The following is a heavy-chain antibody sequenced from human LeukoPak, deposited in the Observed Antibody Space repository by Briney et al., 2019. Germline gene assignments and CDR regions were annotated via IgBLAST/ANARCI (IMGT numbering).Heavy chain of an antibody. V-gene: IGHV4-39*07. J-gene: IGHJ3*02. CDR2: IYYSGST. Sequence: PSETLSLTCTVSGGSISSSSYYWGWIRQPPGKGLEWIGSIYYSGSTYYNPSLKSRVTISVDTSKNQFSLKLSSVTAADTAVYYCAREIRDYVSFDIWGQGTMVTVSS. D-gene: IGHD3-16*01. CDR3: AREIRDYVSFDI. CDR1: GGSISSSSYY.